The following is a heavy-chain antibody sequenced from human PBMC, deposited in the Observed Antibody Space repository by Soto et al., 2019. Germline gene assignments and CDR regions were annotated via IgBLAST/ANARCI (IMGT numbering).Heavy chain of an antibody. V-gene: IGHV1-69*13. CDR1: GGTFSSYA. J-gene: IGHJ4*02. CDR2: IIPIFGTA. D-gene: IGHD2-8*02. Sequence: AASVKVSCKASGGTFSSYAISWVRQAPGQGLEWMGGIIPIFGTANYAQKFQGRVTITADESTSTAYMELSSLRSEATAGYYCASDGLVDPETYFDYWGKGPLVTAPQ. CDR3: ASDGLVDPETYFDY.